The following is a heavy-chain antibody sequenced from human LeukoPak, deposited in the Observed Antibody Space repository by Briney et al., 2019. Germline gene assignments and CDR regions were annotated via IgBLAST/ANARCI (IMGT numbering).Heavy chain of an antibody. J-gene: IGHJ4*02. CDR3: ANEYYYDSSGYYGSSDY. V-gene: IGHV3-23*01. Sequence: PGGSLRLSCAASGFTFSNYAMSWVRQAPGKGLEWISAISGSGGSTYYADSVKGRFTISRDNSKNTLYLQMNSLRAEDTAVYYCANEYYYDSSGYYGSSDYWGQGTLVTVSS. D-gene: IGHD3-22*01. CDR1: GFTFSNYA. CDR2: ISGSGGST.